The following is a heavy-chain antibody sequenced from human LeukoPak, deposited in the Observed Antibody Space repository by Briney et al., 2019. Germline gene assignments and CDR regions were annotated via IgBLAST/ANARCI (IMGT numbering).Heavy chain of an antibody. CDR1: GGTFSSYA. Sequence: SVKVSCKASGGTFSSYAISWVQQAPGQGLEWMGRIIPIFGIANYAQKFQGRVTITADKSTSTAYMELSSLRSEDTAVYYCASSPVTIFGVVIPPWGYYGMDVWGQGTTVTVSS. D-gene: IGHD3-3*01. J-gene: IGHJ6*02. V-gene: IGHV1-69*04. CDR2: IIPIFGIA. CDR3: ASSPVTIFGVVIPPWGYYGMDV.